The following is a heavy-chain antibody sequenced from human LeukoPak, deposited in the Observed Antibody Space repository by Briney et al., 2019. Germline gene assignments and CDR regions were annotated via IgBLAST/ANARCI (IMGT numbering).Heavy chain of an antibody. Sequence: SETLSLTCTVSGGSISSYYWSWIRHPAGKGLERIGRIYTSGSTNYTPSLKSRVTMSVDTSKNQFSLKLSSVTAAATPVYYCASYSGYDPWGFDYWGQGSLVTVCS. V-gene: IGHV4-4*07. CDR3: ASYSGYDPWGFDY. CDR2: IYTSGST. CDR1: GGSISSYY. J-gene: IGHJ4*02. D-gene: IGHD5-12*01.